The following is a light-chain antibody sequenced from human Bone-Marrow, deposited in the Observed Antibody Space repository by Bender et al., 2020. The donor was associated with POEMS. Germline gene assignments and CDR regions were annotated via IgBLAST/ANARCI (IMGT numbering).Light chain of an antibody. Sequence: QSVLTQPPSASGTPGQRVTISCSGSSSNIGSNYVYWYQQLPGTAPKPLTYRNNQRPSGVPDRFSGSKSGTSASLAISGLRSEDEADYYCAAWDDSLSGLAVFGGGTQLTVL. J-gene: IGLJ7*01. CDR2: RNN. CDR3: AAWDDSLSGLAV. CDR1: SSNIGSNY. V-gene: IGLV1-47*01.